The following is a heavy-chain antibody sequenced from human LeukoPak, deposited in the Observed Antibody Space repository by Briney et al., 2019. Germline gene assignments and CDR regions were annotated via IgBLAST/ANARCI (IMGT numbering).Heavy chain of an antibody. D-gene: IGHD3-10*01. Sequence: PSETLSLTCAVYGGSFSGYYWSWIRQPPGKGLEWVGEINHSGSTNYNPSLKSRVTISVDTSKNQFSLKLSSVTAADTAVYYCARSVGGSGSYYYYYYMDVWGKGTTVTVSS. J-gene: IGHJ6*03. CDR1: GGSFSGYY. CDR2: INHSGST. CDR3: ARSVGGSGSYYYYYYMDV. V-gene: IGHV4-34*01.